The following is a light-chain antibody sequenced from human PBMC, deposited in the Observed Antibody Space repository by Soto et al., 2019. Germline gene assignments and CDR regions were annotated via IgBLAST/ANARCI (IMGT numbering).Light chain of an antibody. J-gene: IGKJ5*01. CDR2: GAS. CDR1: QSVSIK. Sequence: EIVMTQSPATLSVSPGERATLSCRASQSVSIKLAWYQQKPCQAPRLLIYGASSRATGIPDRFSGSGSGTDFTLTISRLEPEDFAVYYCQQYGSSPFTFGQGTRLEIK. CDR3: QQYGSSPFT. V-gene: IGKV3-20*01.